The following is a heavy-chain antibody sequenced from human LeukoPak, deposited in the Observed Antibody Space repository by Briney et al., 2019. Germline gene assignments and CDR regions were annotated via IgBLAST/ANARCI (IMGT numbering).Heavy chain of an antibody. V-gene: IGHV3-23*01. J-gene: IGHJ4*02. CDR2: IRGSGGTT. Sequence: GGSLRLSCAASGFTFTNYAMTWVRPAPGKGLERVSTIRGSGGTTYYSDSVKGRFTISRDNSKNTLYLQMNSLRAEDTAVYYCARRYYYDSSGYYAPVWDYWGQGTLVTVSS. CDR3: ARRYYYDSSGYYAPVWDY. D-gene: IGHD3-22*01. CDR1: GFTFTNYA.